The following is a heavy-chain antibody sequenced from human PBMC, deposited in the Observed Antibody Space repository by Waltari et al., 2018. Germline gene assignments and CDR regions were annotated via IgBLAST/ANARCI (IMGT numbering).Heavy chain of an antibody. CDR1: GFTFADYA. CDR2: ISWNSGSI. V-gene: IGHV3-9*01. J-gene: IGHJ4*02. CDR3: AKRAYDSSGPLDY. Sequence: EVQLVESGGGLVQPGRSLRLSCAASGFTFADYAMHWVRQAPGKGLEGVSGISWNSGSIGYADSVKGRFTISRDNAKNSLYLQMNSLRAEDTALYYCAKRAYDSSGPLDYWGQGTLVTVSS. D-gene: IGHD3-22*01.